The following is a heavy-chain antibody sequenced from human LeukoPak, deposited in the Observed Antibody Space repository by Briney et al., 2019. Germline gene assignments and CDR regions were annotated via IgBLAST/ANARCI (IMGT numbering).Heavy chain of an antibody. D-gene: IGHD3-10*01. J-gene: IGHJ3*02. CDR3: ARAGAHDAFDI. V-gene: IGHV4-34*01. CDR2: INHSGST. Sequence: SETLSLTCAVYGGSFSGYYWSWIRQPPGKGLEWIGEINHSGSTNYNPSLKSRVTISVDTSKNQFSLKLSSVTAADTAVYYCARAGAHDAFDIWGQGTMATVSS. CDR1: GGSFSGYY.